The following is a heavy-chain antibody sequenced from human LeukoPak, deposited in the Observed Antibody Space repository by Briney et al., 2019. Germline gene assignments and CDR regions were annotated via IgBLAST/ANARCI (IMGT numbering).Heavy chain of an antibody. J-gene: IGHJ4*02. CDR3: ARDKPEFGEFDY. CDR1: GYTFTSYG. V-gene: IGHV1-18*04. Sequence: ASVKVSCKASGYTFTSYGISWVRQAPGQGLEWMGWISAYNGNTNYAQKLQGRVTMTTDTSTSTACMELRSLRSDDTAVYYCARDKPEFGEFDYWGQGTLVTVSS. D-gene: IGHD3-10*01. CDR2: ISAYNGNT.